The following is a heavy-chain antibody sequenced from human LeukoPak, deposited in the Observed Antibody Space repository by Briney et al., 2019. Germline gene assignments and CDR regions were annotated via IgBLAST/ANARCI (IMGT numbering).Heavy chain of an antibody. CDR3: ARDLITTPYNWFDP. CDR1: GGSISSGNYY. Sequence: TSETLSLTCTVSGGSISSGNYYWSWLRQPAGKGLEWIGRVYTSGNTNYNPSLKSRITVSIDTSKNQFSLKLSSVTAADTAVYYCARDLITTPYNWFDPWGPGTLVIVSS. CDR2: VYTSGNT. J-gene: IGHJ5*02. D-gene: IGHD3-3*01. V-gene: IGHV4-61*02.